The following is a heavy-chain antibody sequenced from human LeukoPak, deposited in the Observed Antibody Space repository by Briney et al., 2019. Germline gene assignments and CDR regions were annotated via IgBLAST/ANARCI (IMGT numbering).Heavy chain of an antibody. J-gene: IGHJ4*02. V-gene: IGHV3-69-1*01. CDR1: GFTFSTYA. Sequence: GGSLRLSCAASGFTFSTYAMTWVRQAPGKGLEWISTITSAGSTHYADSVKGRFTISRDNAKNSLYLQMNSLRAEDTAVYYCARQQQLVSGFDYWGQGTLVTVSS. CDR2: ITSAGST. D-gene: IGHD6-13*01. CDR3: ARQQQLVSGFDY.